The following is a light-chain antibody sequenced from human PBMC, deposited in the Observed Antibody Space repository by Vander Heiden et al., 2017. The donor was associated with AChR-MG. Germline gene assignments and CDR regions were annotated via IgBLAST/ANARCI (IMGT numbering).Light chain of an antibody. Sequence: DIHLTRSPSSLSSSVGDRVTITCRASQSISSYLDWYQQKPGKAPKLLIYAASSLQSGVPSRFSGSGSGTDFTLTISTLQPEDFATYYCQQSYSTPQTFGQGTKLEIK. CDR2: AAS. V-gene: IGKV1-39*01. CDR1: QSISSY. CDR3: QQSYSTPQT. J-gene: IGKJ2*01.